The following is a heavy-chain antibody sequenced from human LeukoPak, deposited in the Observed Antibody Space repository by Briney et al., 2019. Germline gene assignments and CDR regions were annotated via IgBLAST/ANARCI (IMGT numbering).Heavy chain of an antibody. CDR2: IYSGGST. Sequence: GGSLRLSCAASGFTVSSNYMSWVRQAPGKGLEWVSVIYSGGSTYYADSVKGRFTISRDNSKNTLYLQMNSLRAEDTAVYYCARTSYYYGSGRYGAFDIWGQGTMVTVSS. D-gene: IGHD3-10*01. CDR3: ARTSYYYGSGRYGAFDI. J-gene: IGHJ3*02. CDR1: GFTVSSNY. V-gene: IGHV3-66*01.